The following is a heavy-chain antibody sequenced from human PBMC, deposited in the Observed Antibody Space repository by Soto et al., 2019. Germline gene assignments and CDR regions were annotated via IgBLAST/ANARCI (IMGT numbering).Heavy chain of an antibody. CDR2: ISAYNGNT. Sequence: ASVTVSWQASGYTFTSYGISWVRQAPGQGLEWMGWISAYNGNTNYAQKLQGRVTMTRDTSISTAYMELSRLRSDDTAVYYCARGLRYFDWLFRSGGMDVWGQGTLVTVSS. CDR1: GYTFTSYG. V-gene: IGHV1-18*01. D-gene: IGHD3-9*01. J-gene: IGHJ4*02. CDR3: ARGLRYFDWLFRSGGMDV.